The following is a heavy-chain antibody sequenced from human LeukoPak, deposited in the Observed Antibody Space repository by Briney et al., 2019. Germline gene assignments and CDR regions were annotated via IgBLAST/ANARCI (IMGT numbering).Heavy chain of an antibody. CDR2: ISSSGSTI. D-gene: IGHD2-2*01. Sequence: GGSLRLSCAASGFTFSSYEMNWVRQAPGKGLEWVSYISSSGSTIYYADSVKGRFTISRDNAKNSLYLQMNSLRAEDTAVYYCARERTRRGMDVWGQGTTVTVS. CDR1: GFTFSSYE. V-gene: IGHV3-48*03. J-gene: IGHJ6*02. CDR3: ARERTRRGMDV.